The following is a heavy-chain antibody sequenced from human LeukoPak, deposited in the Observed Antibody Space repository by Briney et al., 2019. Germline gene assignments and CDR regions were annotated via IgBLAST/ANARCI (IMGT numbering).Heavy chain of an antibody. CDR2: FYSGGDT. J-gene: IGHJ4*02. CDR1: GFTVSSNH. Sequence: PGGSLRLSCAVSGFTVSSNHMSWVRQAPGKGLEWVSVFYSGGDTHYADSVKGRFTISRDNSKNTLYLQMNSLRAEDTAVYYCAIAAKTSSDTGRGYWGQGTLVTVSS. V-gene: IGHV3-53*01. CDR3: AIAAKTSSDTGRGY. D-gene: IGHD1-14*01.